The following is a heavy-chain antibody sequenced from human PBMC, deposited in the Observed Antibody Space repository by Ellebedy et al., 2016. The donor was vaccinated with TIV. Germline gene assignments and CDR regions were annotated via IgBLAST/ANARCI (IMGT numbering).Heavy chain of an antibody. D-gene: IGHD6-13*01. V-gene: IGHV3-21*01. CDR3: AKVGSGWSLDI. Sequence: GESLKISXAVSGFTFSSHTMNWVRQAPGKGLEWVSSIYSSGNFIYYGDSVKGRFTISRDTAKNSLYLQMDSLTVGDTAVYYCAKVGSGWSLDIWGQGTMVSVSS. CDR2: IYSSGNFI. J-gene: IGHJ3*02. CDR1: GFTFSSHT.